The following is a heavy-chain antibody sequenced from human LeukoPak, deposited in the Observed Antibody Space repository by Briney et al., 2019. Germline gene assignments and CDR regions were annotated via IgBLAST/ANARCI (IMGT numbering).Heavy chain of an antibody. D-gene: IGHD6-19*01. CDR2: IYTSGST. Sequence: TLSLTCTVSGASISSGSYYWSWIRQPAGKGLEWIGRIYTSGSTNYNPSLKSRVTISVDTSKNQFSLKLSSVTAADTAVYYCTRGRESGYSSGWPGSLKYWGQGTLVTVSS. J-gene: IGHJ4*02. CDR3: TRGRESGYSSGWPGSLKY. V-gene: IGHV4-61*02. CDR1: GASISSGSYY.